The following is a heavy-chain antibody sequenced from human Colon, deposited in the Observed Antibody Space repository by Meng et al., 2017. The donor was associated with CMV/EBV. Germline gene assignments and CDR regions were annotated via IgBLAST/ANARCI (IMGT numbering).Heavy chain of an antibody. V-gene: IGHV1-18*01. CDR2: VNADNGDT. D-gene: IGHD3-3*01. CDR3: ARVIQSSGVVISPFNY. Sequence: VSVKVSCKAYGYTFSNYGMSWVRQAPGQGPEWLGWVNADNGDTYYAQKMQDRVAMTAETSTSTAYLELRSLRSDDTAVYYCARVIQSSGVVISPFNYWGQGTMVTVSS. CDR1: GYTFSNYG. J-gene: IGHJ4*02.